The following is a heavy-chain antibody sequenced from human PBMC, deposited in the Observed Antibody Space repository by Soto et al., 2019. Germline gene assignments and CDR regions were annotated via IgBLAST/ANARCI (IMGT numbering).Heavy chain of an antibody. CDR3: AKDYVAGTPPPYYFDY. D-gene: IGHD6-19*01. V-gene: IGHV3-23*01. J-gene: IGHJ4*02. CDR1: GFTFSSYA. Sequence: PGGSLRLSCAASGFTFSSYAMSWVRQAPGKGLEWVSAISGSGGSTYYADSVKGRFTISRDNSKNTLYLQMNSLRAEDTAVYYCAKDYVAGTPPPYYFDYWGQGTLVTVS. CDR2: ISGSGGST.